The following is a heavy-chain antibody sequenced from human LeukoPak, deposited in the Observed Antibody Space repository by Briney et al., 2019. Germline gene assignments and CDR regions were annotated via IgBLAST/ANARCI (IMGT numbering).Heavy chain of an antibody. CDR2: IYPGDSDT. V-gene: IGHV5-51*01. Sequence: GESLKISCKGSGYSFTSYWIGWVRQMPGKGLEWMGIIYPGDSDTRYSPSFQGQVTISADKSISTAYLQWSSLKASDTAMYYCARRTRSPISNYYYYYMDVWGKGTTVTVSS. CDR3: ARRTRSPISNYYYYYMDV. CDR1: GYSFTSYW. D-gene: IGHD1-14*01. J-gene: IGHJ6*03.